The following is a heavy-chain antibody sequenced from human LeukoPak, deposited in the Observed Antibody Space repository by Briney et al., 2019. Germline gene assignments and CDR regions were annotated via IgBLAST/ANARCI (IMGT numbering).Heavy chain of an antibody. CDR3: ARESTVAGTIFDF. CDR1: GFTFTTNW. CDR2: IKEDGSKI. Sequence: GWSLRLSCAASGFTFTTNWMSWVRQTPGKGLEWVANIKEDGSKIYYVDSVRGRFTISRDNAKNSLYLQMDSLRAEDTAVYYCARESTVAGTIFDFWGQGTLVTVSS. V-gene: IGHV3-7*04. J-gene: IGHJ4*02. D-gene: IGHD6-19*01.